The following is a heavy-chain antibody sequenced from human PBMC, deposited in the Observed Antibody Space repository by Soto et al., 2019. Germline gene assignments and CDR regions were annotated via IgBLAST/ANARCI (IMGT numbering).Heavy chain of an antibody. CDR1: SGSFSGYY. Sequence: PSETLSLTCSIYSGSFSGYYWSWIRQPPGKGLEWIGEISQSGNTNYSPSLKSRVSISIDTSKKQFSLNLASVSAADTAVYYCARAPKVSGSPHTRPDFWGQGTLVTVSS. V-gene: IGHV4-34*01. CDR3: ARAPKVSGSPHTRPDF. D-gene: IGHD6-25*01. J-gene: IGHJ4*02. CDR2: ISQSGNT.